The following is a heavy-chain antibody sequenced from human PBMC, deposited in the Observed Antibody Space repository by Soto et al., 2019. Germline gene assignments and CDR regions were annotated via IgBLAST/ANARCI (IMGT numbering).Heavy chain of an antibody. V-gene: IGHV3-30-3*01. CDR2: ISYDGSNK. D-gene: IGHD2-2*01. Sequence: GGSLRLSCAASGFTFSSYAMHWVRQAPGKGLEWVAVISYDGSNKYYADSVKGRFTISRDNSKNTLYLQMNSLRAEDTAVNYCARDQEGGAYQLLYHYYGMDVWGQGTTVTVSS. CDR3: ARDQEGGAYQLLYHYYGMDV. J-gene: IGHJ6*02. CDR1: GFTFSSYA.